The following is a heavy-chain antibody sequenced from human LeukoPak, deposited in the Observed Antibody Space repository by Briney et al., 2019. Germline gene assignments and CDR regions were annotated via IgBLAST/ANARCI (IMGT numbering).Heavy chain of an antibody. J-gene: IGHJ1*01. V-gene: IGHV3-64*01. D-gene: IGHD4-23*01. CDR1: GFTFSSCA. CDR2: ISSNGGST. CDR3: ARGTTVVFAEYFQH. Sequence: GGSLRLSCAASGFTFSSCAMSWVRQAPGKGLEYVSAISSNGGSTYYANSVKGRFTISRDNSKNTLYLQMGSLRAEDMAVYYSARGTTVVFAEYFQHWGQGTLVTVSS.